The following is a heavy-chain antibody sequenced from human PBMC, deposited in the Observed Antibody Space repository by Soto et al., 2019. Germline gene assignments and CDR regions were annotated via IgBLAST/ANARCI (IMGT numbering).Heavy chain of an antibody. CDR3: ARGRFCSSNSQLDY. CDR2: ITARGSIT. V-gene: IGHV3-48*03. CDR1: ALASITYK. D-gene: IGHD4-4*01. Sequence: RRLAFVDSALASITYKKNWVRQAPVKGLEWVSYITARGSITYYAASGKGRFTTARDNAKDSVYLEIDSLRPEDTAMYYCARGRFCSSNSQLDYWGQGAVVTVSS. J-gene: IGHJ4*02.